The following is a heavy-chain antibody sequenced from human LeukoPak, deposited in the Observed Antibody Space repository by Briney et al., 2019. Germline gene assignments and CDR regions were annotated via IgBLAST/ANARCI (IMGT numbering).Heavy chain of an antibody. Sequence: PSETLSLTCTVSGGSISSYYWSWIRQPAGKGLEWIGRIYTSGSTNYNPSLKSRVTMSVDTSKNQFSLRLNSVTATDTAVYYCARLNKPGWFDPWGQGTLVTVSS. CDR3: ARLNKPGWFDP. CDR1: GGSISSYY. D-gene: IGHD1-14*01. V-gene: IGHV4-4*07. J-gene: IGHJ5*02. CDR2: IYTSGST.